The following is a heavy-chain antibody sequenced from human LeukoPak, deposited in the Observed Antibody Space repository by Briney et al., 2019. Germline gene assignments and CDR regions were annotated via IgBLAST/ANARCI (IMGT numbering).Heavy chain of an antibody. CDR2: IKSKTDGGTT. CDR1: GFTFSHAW. J-gene: IGHJ5*02. CDR3: TTGDSNWYGPQNWFDP. V-gene: IGHV3-15*01. Sequence: GGSLRLSCAASGFTFSHAWMSWVRQAPGKGLEWVGRIKSKTDGGTTDYAAPVKGRFTISRDDSKNTLYLQMNSLKTEDTAVYYRTTGDSNWYGPQNWFDPWGQGTLVTVSS. D-gene: IGHD6-13*01.